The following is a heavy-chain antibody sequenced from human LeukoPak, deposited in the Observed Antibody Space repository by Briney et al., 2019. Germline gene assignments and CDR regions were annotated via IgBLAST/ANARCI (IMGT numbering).Heavy chain of an antibody. Sequence: ASVKVSCKVSGYTLTELSMHWVRQAPGKGLEWMGGFDPEDGETIYAQKFQGRVTMTEDTSTDTACMELSSLRSEDTAVYYCATSSGYADAFDIWGQGTMVTVSS. CDR1: GYTLTELS. V-gene: IGHV1-24*01. CDR3: ATSSGYADAFDI. CDR2: FDPEDGET. J-gene: IGHJ3*02. D-gene: IGHD3-22*01.